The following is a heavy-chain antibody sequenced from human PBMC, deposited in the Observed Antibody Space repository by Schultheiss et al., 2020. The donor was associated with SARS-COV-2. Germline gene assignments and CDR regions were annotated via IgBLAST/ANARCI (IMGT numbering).Heavy chain of an antibody. J-gene: IGHJ5*02. CDR3: ARLSDYGGKKNWFDP. CDR1: GFTFSSYG. D-gene: IGHD4-23*01. Sequence: GGSLRLSCAASGFTFSSYGMHWVRQAPGKGLEWVAVISYDGSNKYYADSVKGRFTISRDNSKNTLYLQMNSLRAEDTAVYYCARLSDYGGKKNWFDPWGQGTLVTV. V-gene: IGHV3-30*03. CDR2: ISYDGSNK.